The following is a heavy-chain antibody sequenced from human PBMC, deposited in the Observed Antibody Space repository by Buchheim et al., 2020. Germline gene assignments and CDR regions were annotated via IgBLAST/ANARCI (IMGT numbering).Heavy chain of an antibody. CDR3: AREKAAAGRQYYDFWSGYSNWFDP. CDR2: IYYSGST. V-gene: IGHV4-30-4*07. Sequence: QVQLQESGPGLVKPSQTLSLTCAVSGGSISSGGYSWSWIRQPPGKGLEWIGYIYYSGSTYYNPSLKSRVTLSVDTSKNQFSLKLSSVTAADTAVYYCAREKAAAGRQYYDFWSGYSNWFDPWGQGTL. CDR1: GGSISSGGYS. J-gene: IGHJ5*02. D-gene: IGHD3-3*01.